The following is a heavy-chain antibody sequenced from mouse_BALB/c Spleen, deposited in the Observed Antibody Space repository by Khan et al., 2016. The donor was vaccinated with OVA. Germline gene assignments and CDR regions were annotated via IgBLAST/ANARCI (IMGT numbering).Heavy chain of an antibody. CDR2: IYYSGSI. CDR1: SYSITSGYS. V-gene: IGHV3-1*02. D-gene: IGHD2-1*01. J-gene: IGHJ4*01. CDR3: ANYGNYMDY. Sequence: EVQLQESGPDLVKPSQSLSLTCTVTSYSITSGYSWHWIRQFPGNKLEWMGYIYYSGSINYNPSLKSRISINRETSKNQFFLQLNSVATEDTATYYCANYGNYMDYWGQGTSVTVSS.